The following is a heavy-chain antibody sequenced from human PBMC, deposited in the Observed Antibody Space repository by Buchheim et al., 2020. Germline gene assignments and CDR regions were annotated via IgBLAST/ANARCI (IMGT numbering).Heavy chain of an antibody. CDR3: ARDVSYWDF. V-gene: IGHV3-7*01. J-gene: IGHJ4*02. Sequence: EVQLVESGGGLVQPGGSLRLSCAASGFTFSWYWMSWVRQAPGKGLEWVANIKPDGSEKYYMVSVEGRFTISRDNAKNSVYLQMNSLRAEDTAVYYCARDVSYWDFWGQGTL. CDR1: GFTFSWYW. CDR2: IKPDGSEK.